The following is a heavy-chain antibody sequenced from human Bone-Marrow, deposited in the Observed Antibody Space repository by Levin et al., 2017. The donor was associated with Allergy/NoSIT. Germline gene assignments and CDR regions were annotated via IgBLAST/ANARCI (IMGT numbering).Heavy chain of an antibody. Sequence: SLKISCAVSGFNFDDYAMHWVRQAPGKGLEWVSGLNWKSNNIGYADSVKGRFTISRDNAKKSLYLRMNSLRPEDTAIYYCAKDRAGYFYAMDVWGQGTTVTVSS. CDR3: AKDRAGYFYAMDV. CDR1: GFNFDDYA. J-gene: IGHJ6*02. CDR2: LNWKSNNI. V-gene: IGHV3-9*01.